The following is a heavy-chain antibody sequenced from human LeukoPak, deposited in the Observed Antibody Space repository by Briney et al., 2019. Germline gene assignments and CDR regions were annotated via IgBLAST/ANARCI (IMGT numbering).Heavy chain of an antibody. CDR2: LSGSGSSR. V-gene: IGHV3-23*01. CDR1: GLTFSSHA. CDR3: ANYPGGALNI. J-gene: IGHJ3*02. D-gene: IGHD3-16*01. Sequence: GGSLRLSCVASGLTFSSHAMSCVRQAPGRGLEWVSSLSGSGSSRYSADSVKGRFTISRDNSKNTLFLQMNSLRAEDTAVYYCANYPGGALNIWGQGTMVTVSS.